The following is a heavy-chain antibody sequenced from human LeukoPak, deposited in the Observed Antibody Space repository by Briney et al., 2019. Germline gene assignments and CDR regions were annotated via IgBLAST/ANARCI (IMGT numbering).Heavy chain of an antibody. D-gene: IGHD5-12*01. CDR3: ARARGEGGYDPFYYYYMDV. Sequence: ASVKVSCKASGGTFSSYAISWVRQAPGQGLEWMGSIIPIFGTANYAQKFQGRVTITADKSTSTAYMELSSLRSEDTAVYYCARARGEGGYDPFYYYYMDVWGKGTTVTVSS. CDR2: IIPIFGTA. CDR1: GGTFSSYA. J-gene: IGHJ6*03. V-gene: IGHV1-69*06.